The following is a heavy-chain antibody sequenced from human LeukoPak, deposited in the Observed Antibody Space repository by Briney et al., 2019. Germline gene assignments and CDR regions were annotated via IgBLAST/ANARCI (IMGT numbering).Heavy chain of an antibody. Sequence: GGSLRLSCAASGFTFSVYYMSWIRQAPGKGLEWVSYISSSGSTIYYADSVKGRFTISRDNAKNSLYMQMNSLRAEDTAVYYCARDHCSSTSCYIGYWGQGTLVTVSS. J-gene: IGHJ4*02. CDR2: ISSSGSTI. CDR3: ARDHCSSTSCYIGY. CDR1: GFTFSVYY. D-gene: IGHD2-2*02. V-gene: IGHV3-11*01.